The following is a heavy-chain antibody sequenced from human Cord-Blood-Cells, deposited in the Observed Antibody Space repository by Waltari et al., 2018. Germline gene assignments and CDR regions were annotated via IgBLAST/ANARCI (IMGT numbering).Heavy chain of an antibody. J-gene: IGHJ4*02. CDR1: GGSFSGYY. V-gene: IGHV4-34*01. CDR3: ARVRVIAARRWYYFDY. D-gene: IGHD6-6*01. CDR2: INHSGST. Sequence: QVQLQQWGAGLLKPSETLSLTCAVYGGSFSGYYWSWIRQPPGKGLEWIGEINHSGSTNYNPSLKSRVTISVDTSKNQLSLKLSSVTAADTAVYYCARVRVIAARRWYYFDYWGQGTLVTVSS.